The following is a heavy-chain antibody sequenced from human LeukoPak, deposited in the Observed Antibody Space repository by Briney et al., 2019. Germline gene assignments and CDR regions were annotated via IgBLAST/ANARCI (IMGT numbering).Heavy chain of an antibody. V-gene: IGHV1-69*01. CDR2: IIPIFGTA. J-gene: IGHJ4*02. CDR1: GGTFSSYA. CDR3: ARTSDHYYDSSGPAH. Sequence: SVKVSCKASGGTFSSYAISWVRQAPGQGLEWMGGIIPIFGTANYAQKFQGRVTITADESTSTAYMELSSLRSEDKAVYYCARTSDHYYDSSGPAHWGQGTLVTVPS. D-gene: IGHD3-22*01.